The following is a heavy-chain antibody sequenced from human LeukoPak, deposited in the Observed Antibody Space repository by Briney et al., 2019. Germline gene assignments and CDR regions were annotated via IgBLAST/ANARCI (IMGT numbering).Heavy chain of an antibody. V-gene: IGHV3-21*01. CDR1: GFTFSSYS. CDR3: ARLSWYYGSGSYYSPFDY. J-gene: IGHJ4*02. D-gene: IGHD3-10*01. Sequence: GGSLRLSCAASGFTFSSYSMNWVRQAPGKGLEWVSSISSSSSYIYYADSVKGRFTISRDNAKNSLYLQMNSLRAEDTAVYYCARLSWYYGSGSYYSPFDYWGQGTLVTVSS. CDR2: ISSSSSYI.